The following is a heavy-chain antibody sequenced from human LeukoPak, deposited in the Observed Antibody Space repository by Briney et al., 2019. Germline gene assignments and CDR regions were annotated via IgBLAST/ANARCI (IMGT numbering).Heavy chain of an antibody. D-gene: IGHD3-22*01. J-gene: IGHJ4*02. CDR2: IRSKAYGGTT. Sequence: GGSLRLSCTGSGFTFGDYAMSWVRQAPGKGLEWVGFIRSKAYGGTTEYAASVKGRFTISRDDSKSIAYLQMNSLKTGDTAVYYCTRSTPYYYDSSGYYQNFVYWGQGTLVTVSS. CDR1: GFTFGDYA. V-gene: IGHV3-49*04. CDR3: TRSTPYYYDSSGYYQNFVY.